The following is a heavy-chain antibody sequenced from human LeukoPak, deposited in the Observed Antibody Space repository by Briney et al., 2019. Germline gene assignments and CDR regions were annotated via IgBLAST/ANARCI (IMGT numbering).Heavy chain of an antibody. CDR1: GGSFSGYY. Sequence: SETLSLTCAVYGGSFSGYYWSWIRQPPGKGLEWIGEINHSGSTNYNPSLKSRVTISVDTSKNQFSLKLSSVTAADTAVYYCARILYDFWSGYSNLRDYYYMDVWGKGTTVTVSS. CDR3: ARILYDFWSGYSNLRDYYYMDV. CDR2: INHSGST. D-gene: IGHD3-3*01. J-gene: IGHJ6*03. V-gene: IGHV4-34*01.